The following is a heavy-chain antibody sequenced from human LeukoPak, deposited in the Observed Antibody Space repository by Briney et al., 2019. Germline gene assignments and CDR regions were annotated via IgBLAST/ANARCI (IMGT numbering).Heavy chain of an antibody. J-gene: IGHJ4*02. CDR1: GGSISSYY. D-gene: IGHD4-23*01. V-gene: IGHV4-59*12. CDR2: IYYSGST. Sequence: SETLSLTCTVSGGSISSYYWSWIRQPPGKGLEWIGYIYYSGSTNYNPSLKSRVTMSVDKSKNQFSLSLASVTVADTAVYYCARERPLDTVVSQDFWGQGTLVIVSS. CDR3: ARERPLDTVVSQDF.